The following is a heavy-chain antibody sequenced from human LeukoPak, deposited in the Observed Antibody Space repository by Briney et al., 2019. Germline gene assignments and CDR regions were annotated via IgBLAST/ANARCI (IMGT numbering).Heavy chain of an antibody. CDR3: AKDHYVSGRYDAFDI. CDR2: ITTGGGST. J-gene: IGHJ3*02. V-gene: IGHV3-23*01. D-gene: IGHD3-10*01. CDR1: GFTFTSYA. Sequence: PGGSPRLSCAASGFTFTSYAMSWVRQAPGEGLEWVSSITTGGGSTYYADSVKGRFTISRDNAKNTLYLQMNSLRAEDTAVYYCAKDHYVSGRYDAFDIWGQGTMVTVSS.